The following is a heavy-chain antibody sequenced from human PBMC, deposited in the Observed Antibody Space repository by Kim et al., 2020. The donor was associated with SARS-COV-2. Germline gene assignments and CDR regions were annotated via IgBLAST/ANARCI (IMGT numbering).Heavy chain of an antibody. V-gene: IGHV3-48*02. CDR2: ISSSSTI. CDR3: ARDSGHAG. J-gene: IGHJ4*02. D-gene: IGHD3-10*01. CDR1: GFTFSSYS. Sequence: GGSLRLSCAASGFTFSSYSMNWVRQAPGKGLEWVSYISSSSTIYYADSVKGRLTISRDNAKDSLYLQMNSLRDEDTAVYYCARDSGHAGWGQGTLVTVSS.